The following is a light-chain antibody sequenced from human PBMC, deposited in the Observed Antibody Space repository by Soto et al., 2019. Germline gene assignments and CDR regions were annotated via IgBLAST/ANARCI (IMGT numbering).Light chain of an antibody. CDR2: KAS. Sequence: DIQMTQSPSTLSASVGYRFTITCRASQSVSTWLAWYQQKPGKAPKLLIYKASNLESGVPSRFTGSGSGTESTLTISSLQPDDFATYYCQQYHNYPRTFGQGTKVDIK. CDR3: QQYHNYPRT. J-gene: IGKJ1*01. CDR1: QSVSTW. V-gene: IGKV1-5*03.